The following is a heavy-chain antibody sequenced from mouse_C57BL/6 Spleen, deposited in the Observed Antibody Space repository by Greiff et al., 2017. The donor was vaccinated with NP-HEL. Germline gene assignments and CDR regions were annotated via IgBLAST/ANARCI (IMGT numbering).Heavy chain of an antibody. J-gene: IGHJ1*03. V-gene: IGHV1-47*01. CDR3: ARPGDGYHYWYFDV. CDR2: FHPYNDDT. Sequence: VQLVESGAELVKPGASVKMSCKASGYTFTTYPIEWMKQNHGKSLEWIGNFHPYNDDTKYNEKFKGKATLTVEKSSSTVYLELSRLTSDDSAVYYCARPGDGYHYWYFDVWGTGTTVTVSS. D-gene: IGHD2-3*01. CDR1: GYTFTTYP.